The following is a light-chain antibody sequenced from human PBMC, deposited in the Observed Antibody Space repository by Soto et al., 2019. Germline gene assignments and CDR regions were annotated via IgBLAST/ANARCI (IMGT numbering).Light chain of an antibody. CDR2: DES. CDR1: QSVSNK. V-gene: IGKV3-15*01. CDR3: QQYNRWPIT. Sequence: EIVMTQSPTTLSVSPGEGATISCRASQSVSNKLAWYQQKPGQAPRLLIYDESTRATGIPARFSGSWSGTEFTLTISSLQSEDFAAYYCQQYNRWPITFGQGTRLDIK. J-gene: IGKJ5*01.